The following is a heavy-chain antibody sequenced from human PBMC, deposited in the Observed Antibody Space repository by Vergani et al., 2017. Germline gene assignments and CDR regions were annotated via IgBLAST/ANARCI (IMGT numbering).Heavy chain of an antibody. Sequence: EVQLLESGGGLVQPGGSLRLSCAASGFTFSSYAMSWVRQAPGKGLEWVSAISGSGGSTYYADSVKGRFTISRDNAKNSLYLQMNSLRAEDTAVYYCARVGPLELRSFWENYYYYYMDVWGKGTTVTVSS. J-gene: IGHJ6*03. D-gene: IGHD1-7*01. CDR1: GFTFSSYA. CDR2: ISGSGGST. CDR3: ARVGPLELRSFWENYYYYYMDV. V-gene: IGHV3-23*01.